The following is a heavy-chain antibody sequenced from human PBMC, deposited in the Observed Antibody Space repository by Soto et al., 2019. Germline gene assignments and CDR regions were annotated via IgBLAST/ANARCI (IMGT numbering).Heavy chain of an antibody. CDR1: GFTFSNAW. D-gene: IGHD6-19*01. Sequence: PGGSLRLSCAASGFTFSNAWMNWVRQAPGKGLEWVGRIKSKTDGGTTDYAAPVKGRFTISRDDSKNTLYLQMNSLKTEDTAVYYCTTGPSSGWYSAEYFQHWAQGTLVTVSS. V-gene: IGHV3-15*07. CDR2: IKSKTDGGTT. CDR3: TTGPSSGWYSAEYFQH. J-gene: IGHJ1*01.